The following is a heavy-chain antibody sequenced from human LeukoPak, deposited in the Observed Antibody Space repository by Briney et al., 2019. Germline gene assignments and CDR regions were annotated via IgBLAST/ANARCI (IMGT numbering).Heavy chain of an antibody. CDR1: GYTFTSYD. V-gene: IGHV1-18*01. J-gene: IGHJ3*02. CDR3: ARDSVSWILTGYSLDDDAFDI. Sequence: GASVKVSCKASGYTFTSYDINWVRQATGQGLEWMGWISAYNGNTNYAQKLQGRVTMTTDTSTSTAYMELRSLRSDDTAVYYCARDSVSWILTGYSLDDDAFDIWGQGTMVTVSS. D-gene: IGHD3-9*01. CDR2: ISAYNGNT.